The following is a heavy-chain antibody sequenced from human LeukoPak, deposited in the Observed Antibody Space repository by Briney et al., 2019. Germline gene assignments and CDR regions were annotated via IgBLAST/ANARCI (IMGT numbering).Heavy chain of an antibody. J-gene: IGHJ5*02. CDR3: ARAGDIVVVPAAPGVGWFDP. CDR1: GGSISSSNW. CDR2: IHHSGST. D-gene: IGHD2-2*01. Sequence: SETLSLTCAVFGGSISSSNWWSWVRQPPGKGLEWIGEIHHSGSTNYNPSLKSRVTISVDRSKNQFSLKLSSVTAADTAVYYCARAGDIVVVPAAPGVGWFDPWGQGTLVTVSS. V-gene: IGHV4-4*02.